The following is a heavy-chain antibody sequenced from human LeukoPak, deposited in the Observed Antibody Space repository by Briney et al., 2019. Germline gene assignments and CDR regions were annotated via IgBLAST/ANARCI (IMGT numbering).Heavy chain of an antibody. J-gene: IGHJ3*02. CDR3: ARASGGSGWNDAFDI. D-gene: IGHD6-19*01. CDR2: INPNSGGT. V-gene: IGHV1-2*04. Sequence: ASVKVSCKASGYTFTGYYMHWVRQAPGQGLEWMGWINPNSGGTNYAQKFQGWVTMTRDTSISTAYMELSRLRSDDTAVYYCARASGGSGWNDAFDIWGQGTMVTVSS. CDR1: GYTFTGYY.